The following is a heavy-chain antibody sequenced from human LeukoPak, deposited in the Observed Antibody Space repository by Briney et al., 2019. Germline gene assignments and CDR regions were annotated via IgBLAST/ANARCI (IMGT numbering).Heavy chain of an antibody. CDR3: ARAGNSGDAFDI. V-gene: IGHV1-46*01. CDR1: AYTFTSYY. CDR2: INPSGGST. D-gene: IGHD4-23*01. Sequence: ASVKVSCKASAYTFTSYYMHWVRQDPGQGLEWMGIINPSGGSTSYAQKFQGRVTMTRDMSTSTVYMELSSLRSEDTAVYYCARAGNSGDAFDIWGQGTMVTVSS. J-gene: IGHJ3*02.